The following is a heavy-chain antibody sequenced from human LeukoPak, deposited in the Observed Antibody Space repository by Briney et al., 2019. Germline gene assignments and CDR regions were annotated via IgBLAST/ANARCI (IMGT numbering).Heavy chain of an antibody. CDR2: ISAYNGNT. D-gene: IGHD6-6*01. CDR1: GYTFTNYG. Sequence: ASVKVSCKASGYTFTNYGISWVRQAPGQGLEWMGWISAYNGNTNYAQKLQGRVTMTTDTSTSTAYMELRSLRSDDTAVYYCARDLSGSSSSSAAGFDYWGQGTLVTVSS. V-gene: IGHV1-18*01. J-gene: IGHJ4*02. CDR3: ARDLSGSSSSSAAGFDY.